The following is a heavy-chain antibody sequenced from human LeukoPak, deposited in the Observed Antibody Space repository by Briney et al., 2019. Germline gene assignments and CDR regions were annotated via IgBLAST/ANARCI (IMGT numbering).Heavy chain of an antibody. CDR2: INTNSGNP. CDR3: ASRYCSGGSRYSLESYYYYYYGMDV. V-gene: IGHV7-4-1*02. J-gene: IGHJ6*02. D-gene: IGHD2-15*01. Sequence: ASVKVSCKASGYTFTSYAMNWVRQAPEQGLKWMGWINTNSGNPTYAQGFTGRFVFSLDTSVSTAYLQISSLKAEDTAVYYCASRYCSGGSRYSLESYYYYYYGMDVWGQGTTVTVSS. CDR1: GYTFTSYA.